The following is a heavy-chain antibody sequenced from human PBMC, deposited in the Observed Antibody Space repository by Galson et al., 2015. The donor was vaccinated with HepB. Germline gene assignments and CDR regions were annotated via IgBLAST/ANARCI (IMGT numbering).Heavy chain of an antibody. CDR3: AKGEELELSWYFDL. CDR2: ISYDGSNK. V-gene: IGHV3-30-3*01. CDR1: GFTFSSYA. Sequence: SLRLSCAASGFTFSSYAMHWVRQAPGKGLEWVAVISYDGSNKYYADSVKGRFTISRDNSKNTLYLQMNSLRAEDTAVYYCAKGEELELSWYFDLWGRGTLVTVSS. D-gene: IGHD1-7*01. J-gene: IGHJ2*01.